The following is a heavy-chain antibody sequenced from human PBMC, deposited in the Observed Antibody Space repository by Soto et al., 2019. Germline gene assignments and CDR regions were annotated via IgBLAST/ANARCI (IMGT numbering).Heavy chain of an antibody. V-gene: IGHV3-7*02. CDR3: ARIDKGAFDY. D-gene: IGHD3-9*01. Sequence: EVQLVESGGGLVQPGGSLRLSCAASGFTFSSYWMSWVRQAPGKGLEWVANIKQDGSEKNYVDSVKGRFTNFRDNAKNSLYLQMNSPGAEDTAVYFCARIDKGAFDYWGQGTLVTVSS. CDR2: IKQDGSEK. J-gene: IGHJ4*02. CDR1: GFTFSSYW.